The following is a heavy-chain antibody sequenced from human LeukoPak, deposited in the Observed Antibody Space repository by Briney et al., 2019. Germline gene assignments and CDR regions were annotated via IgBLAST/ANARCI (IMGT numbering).Heavy chain of an antibody. CDR2: INLYSGGT. V-gene: IGHV1-2*02. CDR3: ASWAGGNEPVASFDY. CDR1: GYSFTAYY. D-gene: IGHD1-14*01. Sequence: ASVKVSCKPTGYSFTAYYIYWMRQAPGQGLECMGWINLYSGGTKCAQRFQSRVTMTRDTSISTAYMELSRLRSDDTAIYYCASWAGGNEPVASFDYWGQGTLVTVSS. J-gene: IGHJ4*02.